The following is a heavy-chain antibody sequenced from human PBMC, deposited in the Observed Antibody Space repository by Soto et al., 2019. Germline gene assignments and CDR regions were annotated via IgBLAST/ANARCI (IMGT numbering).Heavy chain of an antibody. V-gene: IGHV3-30*18. D-gene: IGHD6-19*01. CDR3: VKDGSSGGHYYYGLDV. J-gene: IGHJ6*02. CDR1: GFTFSRYG. Sequence: QVQLVESGGGVVQPGRSLRLSCAASGFTFSRYGMHWVRQAPGKGLEGVAVSSYDGSNKYYADSGKGRFTTSRDNSKNTLYLQMSSLRAEDKAVYYCVKDGSSGGHYYYGLDVWGQGTTVTVSS. CDR2: SSYDGSNK.